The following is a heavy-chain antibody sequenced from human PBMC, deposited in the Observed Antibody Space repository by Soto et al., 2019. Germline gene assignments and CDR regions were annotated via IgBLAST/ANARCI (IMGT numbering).Heavy chain of an antibody. CDR2: TYYRSKWYN. Sequence: SQTLSLTCAISGDSVSSNSAAWNWIRQSPSRGLEWLGRTYYRSKWYNDYAVSVKSRITINPDTSKNQFSLQLNSVTPEDTAVYYCARDLTGIAVAGLYYYYYGMDVWGQGTTVTVS. D-gene: IGHD6-19*01. J-gene: IGHJ6*02. CDR3: ARDLTGIAVAGLYYYYYGMDV. V-gene: IGHV6-1*01. CDR1: GDSVSSNSAA.